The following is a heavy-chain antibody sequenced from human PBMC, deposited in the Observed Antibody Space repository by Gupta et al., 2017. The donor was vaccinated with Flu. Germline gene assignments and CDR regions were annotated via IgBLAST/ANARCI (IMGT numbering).Heavy chain of an antibody. CDR2: INGRGDTS. Sequence: EVLLLQSGGGLVRPGGSLRLSCAGSGFTFSAYAIDWVRQVPGKGLEWVSGINGRGDTSYYSDSVKARFTVSRDNVKNTVALHMISLTAGDTAVYYCVRDPVLYFADATGSEVERGLDYWGQGARVTVSS. CDR3: VRDPVLYFADATGSEVERGLDY. CDR1: GFTFSAYA. V-gene: IGHV3-23*01. D-gene: IGHD1-1*01. J-gene: IGHJ4*02.